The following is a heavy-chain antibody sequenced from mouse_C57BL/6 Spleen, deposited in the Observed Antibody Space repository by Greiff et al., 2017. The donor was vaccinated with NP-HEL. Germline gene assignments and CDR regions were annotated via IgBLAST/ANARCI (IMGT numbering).Heavy chain of an antibody. D-gene: IGHD1-1*01. V-gene: IGHV1-82*01. J-gene: IGHJ4*01. CDR3: ARWGYGSSDYYAMDY. CDR1: GYAFSSSW. CDR2: IYPGDGDT. Sequence: QVQLQQSGPELVKPGASVKISCKASGYAFSSSWMNRVKQRPGKGLEWIGRIYPGDGDTNYNGKFKGKATLTADKSSSTAYMQLSSLTSEDSAVYFCARWGYGSSDYYAMDYWGQGTSVTVSS.